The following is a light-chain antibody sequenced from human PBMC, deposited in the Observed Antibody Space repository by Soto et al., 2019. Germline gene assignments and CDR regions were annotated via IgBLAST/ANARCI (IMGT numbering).Light chain of an antibody. CDR1: SSDVGGYNY. J-gene: IGLJ3*02. Sequence: QSALTQPRSVSGSPGQSVTISCTGTSSDVGGYNYVSCYQQHPGKAPKLMIYDVSKRPSGVPDRFSGSKSDNTASLTISGLQAEDEADFYCSSYAGSNTWAFGGGTKLTVL. V-gene: IGLV2-11*01. CDR3: SSYAGSNTWA. CDR2: DVS.